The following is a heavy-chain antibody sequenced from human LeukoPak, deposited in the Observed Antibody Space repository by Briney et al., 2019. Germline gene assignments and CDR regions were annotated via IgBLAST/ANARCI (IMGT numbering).Heavy chain of an antibody. J-gene: IGHJ3*02. CDR3: ARDRGGSYYFAFDI. Sequence: PSETLSLTCTVSGGSISSSTYYWGWIRQPPGKGLEWIGSVYYRGNTYYNPSLKSRLTISVDTSKNQFSLKLSSVTAADTAVYYCARDRGGSYYFAFDIWGQGTMVTVSS. CDR2: VYYRGNT. V-gene: IGHV4-39*07. D-gene: IGHD1-26*01. CDR1: GGSISSSTYY.